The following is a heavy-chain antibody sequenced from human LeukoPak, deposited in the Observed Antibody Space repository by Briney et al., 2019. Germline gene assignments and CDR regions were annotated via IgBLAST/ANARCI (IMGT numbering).Heavy chain of an antibody. V-gene: IGHV3-23*01. J-gene: IGHJ4*02. CDR2: ISGSGGST. CDR3: AKDPPKIVVVAATLGGGDY. D-gene: IGHD2-15*01. Sequence: GGSLRLSCAASGFTFSSYWMHWVRQAPGKGLEWVSAISGSGGSTYYADSVKGRFTISRDNSKNTLYLQMNSLRAEDTAVYYCAKDPPKIVVVAATLGGGDYWGQGTLVTVSS. CDR1: GFTFSSYW.